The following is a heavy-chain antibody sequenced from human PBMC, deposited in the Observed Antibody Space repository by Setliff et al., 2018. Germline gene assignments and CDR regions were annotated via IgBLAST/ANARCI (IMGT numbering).Heavy chain of an antibody. CDR2: IYHTGST. CDR3: ARRGKYSSLV. V-gene: IGHV4-61*05. CDR1: GGYIARSYFY. J-gene: IGHJ4*02. Sequence: SETLSLTCTVSGGYIARSYFYWGWIRQPPGKGLEWIGYIYHTGSTIYNPSLKSRVTISVDTSKNQFSLKLSSVTAADTAVYYCARRGKYSSLVWGQGALVTVLL. D-gene: IGHD2-15*01.